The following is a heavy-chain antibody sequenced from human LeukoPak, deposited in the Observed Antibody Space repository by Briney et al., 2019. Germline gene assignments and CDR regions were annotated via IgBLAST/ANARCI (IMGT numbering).Heavy chain of an antibody. CDR2: IRSKAYGGTI. V-gene: IGHV3-49*04. CDR3: TRGPIQLWIHNAMDV. Sequence: PGGSLRLSCTPSGFTFGDYAMSWVRQAPGKGLEWVGFIRSKAYGGTIEYAASVKGRFTISRDDSKSIAYLQMNSLKIEDTALYYCTRGPIQLWIHNAMDVWGQGTTVTVSS. CDR1: GFTFGDYA. D-gene: IGHD5-18*01. J-gene: IGHJ6*02.